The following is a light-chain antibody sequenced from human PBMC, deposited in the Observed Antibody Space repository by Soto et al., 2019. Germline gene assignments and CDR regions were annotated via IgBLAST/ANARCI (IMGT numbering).Light chain of an antibody. CDR2: GAS. CDR1: QSVSSSY. Sequence: EIVLTQSPGTLSLSPGERATLSCRASQSVSSSYLAWYQQKPGQAPRLLIYGASSRATGITDRFSGSGSGTDFTLTISRLEPEDFAVYYCQQYGSSPLCTFGQGTKLEIK. V-gene: IGKV3-20*01. CDR3: QQYGSSPLCT. J-gene: IGKJ2*02.